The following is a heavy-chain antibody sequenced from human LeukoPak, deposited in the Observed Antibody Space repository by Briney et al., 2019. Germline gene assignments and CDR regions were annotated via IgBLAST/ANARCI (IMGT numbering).Heavy chain of an antibody. CDR1: GYTFIGYY. CDR3: ARASFWESPINWFDP. Sequence: GASVKVSCKTSGYTFIGYYMHWVRQAPGQGLEWMGWINPKNGGANYAPSFQGRVTMTRDRSISTVYMGLTRLTSDDTAVYYCARASFWESPINWFDPWGQGTLVTVSS. J-gene: IGHJ5*02. CDR2: INPKNGGA. D-gene: IGHD3-16*01. V-gene: IGHV1-2*07.